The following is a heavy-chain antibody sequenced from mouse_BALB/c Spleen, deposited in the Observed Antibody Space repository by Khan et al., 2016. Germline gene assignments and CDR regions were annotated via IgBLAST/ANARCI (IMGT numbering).Heavy chain of an antibody. CDR3: ARDFGNYGYFDV. V-gene: IGHV9-3-1*01. CDR2: INTYTGEP. Sequence: QIQLVQSGPELKKPGETVKISCKASGYTLANYGVIWVKQAPGKGLKWMVWINTYTGEPIYADDFKGRFAFSLETSASIVYLEINNLKNEETSTYFCARDFGNYGYFDVWGAGTTVTVSS. J-gene: IGHJ1*01. D-gene: IGHD2-1*01. CDR1: GYTLANYG.